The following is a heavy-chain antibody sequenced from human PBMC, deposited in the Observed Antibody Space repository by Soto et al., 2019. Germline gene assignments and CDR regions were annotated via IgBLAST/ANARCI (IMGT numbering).Heavy chain of an antibody. Sequence: ASVKVSCKASGYTFSSYGISWVRQAPGQGLEWMGWISAYNGNTNYEQKLQGRVTMTTDTSTSTAYMELRSLRSDDTAVYYCARDAVDFVAVPAAMVRAFYWGKGSLVPVSS. D-gene: IGHD2-2*01. CDR3: ARDAVDFVAVPAAMVRAFY. CDR2: ISAYNGNT. CDR1: GYTFSSYG. J-gene: IGHJ4*02. V-gene: IGHV1-18*01.